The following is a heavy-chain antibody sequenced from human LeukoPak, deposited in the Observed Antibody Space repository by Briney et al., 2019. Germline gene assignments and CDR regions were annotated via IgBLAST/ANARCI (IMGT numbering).Heavy chain of an antibody. Sequence: GGSLRLSCAASGFTFSTYAMHWVRQAPGKGLEYVSAISSDGGSTYYANSVKGRFTISRDNSKNTVYLQMGSLRAEDTAVYYCAKSRLLWFGDFDYWGQGTLVTVSS. D-gene: IGHD3-10*01. V-gene: IGHV3-64*01. CDR2: ISSDGGST. CDR3: AKSRLLWFGDFDY. J-gene: IGHJ4*02. CDR1: GFTFSTYA.